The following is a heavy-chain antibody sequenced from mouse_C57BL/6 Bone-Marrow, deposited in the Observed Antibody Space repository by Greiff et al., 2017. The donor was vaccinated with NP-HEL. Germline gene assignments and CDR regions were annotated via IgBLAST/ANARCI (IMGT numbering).Heavy chain of an antibody. CDR1: GFTFSSYA. CDR3: TRDNGGSDWYFGV. Sequence: EVKLVESGEGLVKPGGSLKLSCAASGFTFSSYAMSWVRQTPEKRLEWVAYISSGGDYIYYADTVKGRFTISRDNARNTLYLQISSLKSDDTAMYYCTRDNGGSDWYFGVWGTGTTVTVSS. J-gene: IGHJ1*03. V-gene: IGHV5-9-1*02. CDR2: ISSGGDYI.